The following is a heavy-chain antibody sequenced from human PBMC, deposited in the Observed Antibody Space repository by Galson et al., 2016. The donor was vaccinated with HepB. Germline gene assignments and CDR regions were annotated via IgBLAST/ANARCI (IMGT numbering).Heavy chain of an antibody. CDR1: GGSFSSFY. V-gene: IGHV4-59*01. D-gene: IGHD3-9*01. J-gene: IGHJ4*02. CDR3: ARDYEGIRYFDL. CDR2: IYYSGTT. Sequence: SETLSLTCTVSGGSFSSFYWHWLRQPPGKGLEWIGYIYYSGTTNYNPSLRSRVTVSLDTSKNQFSLKLTSVTAADAAVYYCARDYEGIRYFDLWGQGTLVSVSS.